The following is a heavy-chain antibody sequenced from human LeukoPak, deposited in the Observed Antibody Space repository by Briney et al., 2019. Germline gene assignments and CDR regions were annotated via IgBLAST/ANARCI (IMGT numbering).Heavy chain of an antibody. V-gene: IGHV1-18*04. CDR1: GYTLTSYG. Sequence: ASVKVSCKASGYTLTSYGISWVRQAPGQGLEWMGWISAYNGNTNYAQKLQGRVTMTTDTSTSTAYMELRSLRSDDTAVYYCARDSDGVSSGSANWFDPWGQGTLVTVSS. CDR3: ARDSDGVSSGSANWFDP. D-gene: IGHD2-8*01. J-gene: IGHJ5*02. CDR2: ISAYNGNT.